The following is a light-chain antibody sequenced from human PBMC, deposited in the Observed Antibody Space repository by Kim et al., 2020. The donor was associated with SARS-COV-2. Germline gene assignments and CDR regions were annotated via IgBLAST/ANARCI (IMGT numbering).Light chain of an antibody. CDR3: QSYDSPNHWV. J-gene: IGLJ3*02. CDR2: ADK. CDR1: SGRIACNS. V-gene: IGLV6-57*01. Sequence: PSPPGSGRIACNSWLWDQQRPGSPPPTGIYADKKRPSGVPDRFSGSIDSSSNSASLTISGMRPEDGADYYCQSYDSPNHWVFGGGTQLTVL.